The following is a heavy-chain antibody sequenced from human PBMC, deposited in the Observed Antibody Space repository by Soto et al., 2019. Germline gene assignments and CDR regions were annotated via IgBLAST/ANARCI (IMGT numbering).Heavy chain of an antibody. J-gene: IGHJ5*02. CDR2: INSGNGNT. CDR3: ARELSTVTKSALDRPKGVWFDP. Sequence: QVQLVQSGAEVKKPGASVKVSCKASGYTFTSYAMHWVRQAPGQRLEWMGWINSGNGNTKYSEKFQGSVTITRDTSASTAYMELSSLRSEDTAVYYCARELSTVTKSALDRPKGVWFDPWGQGTLVTVSS. D-gene: IGHD4-17*01. V-gene: IGHV1-3*01. CDR1: GYTFTSYA.